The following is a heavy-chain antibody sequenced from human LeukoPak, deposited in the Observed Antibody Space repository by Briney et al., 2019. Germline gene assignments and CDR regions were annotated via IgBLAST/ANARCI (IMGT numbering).Heavy chain of an antibody. V-gene: IGHV4-59*01. D-gene: IGHD3-10*01. Sequence: PSETLSLTCTVSGGSISSYYWSWIRQPPGKGLGWIGYIYYSGSTNYNPSLKSRVTISVDTSKNQFSLKLSSVTAADTAVYYCARAGGYYGSGSYSYWGQGTLVTVSS. CDR1: GGSISSYY. J-gene: IGHJ4*02. CDR2: IYYSGST. CDR3: ARAGGYYGSGSYSY.